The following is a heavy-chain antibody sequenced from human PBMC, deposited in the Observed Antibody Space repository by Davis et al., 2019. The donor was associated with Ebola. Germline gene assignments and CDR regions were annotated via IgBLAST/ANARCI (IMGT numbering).Heavy chain of an antibody. D-gene: IGHD3/OR15-3a*01. Sequence: PSETLSLTCTVSGGPISSYYWTWIRQPPGKGLEWIGYVYHSGITNYNPSLKSRLTMSVDTSKNLLSLRLSSVTAADTAVYYCARGGLLPYYYYYGMDIWGQGTTVTVSS. J-gene: IGHJ6*02. CDR3: ARGGLLPYYYYYGMDI. V-gene: IGHV4-59*01. CDR1: GGPISSYY. CDR2: VYHSGIT.